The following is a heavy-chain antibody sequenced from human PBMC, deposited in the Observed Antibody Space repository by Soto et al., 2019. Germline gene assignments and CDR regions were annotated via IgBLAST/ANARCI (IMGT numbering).Heavy chain of an antibody. V-gene: IGHV1-18*01. CDR2: ISGCNGKT. CDR3: AREGDVHYYYYGMEV. J-gene: IGHJ6*02. CDR1: GYTFTSYG. Sequence: ASVKVSCKASGYTFTSYGISCVRQAPGQGLEWMGWISGCNGKTNYAQKVQDRVTMTTDTSTSTVYMELRSLRFDDTAVYYCAREGDVHYYYYGMEVWGQGTTVTVSS. D-gene: IGHD2-21*02.